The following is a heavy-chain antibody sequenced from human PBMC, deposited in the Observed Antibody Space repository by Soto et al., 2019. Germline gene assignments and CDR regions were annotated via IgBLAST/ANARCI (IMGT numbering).Heavy chain of an antibody. CDR3: ARDSNGNYVYGMDV. J-gene: IGHJ6*02. CDR1: GFTFSSYA. V-gene: IGHV3-30-3*01. CDR2: ISYDGSNK. Sequence: QVQLVESGGGVVQPGRSLRLSCAASGFTFSSYAMHWVRQAPGKGLEWVAVISYDGSNKYYADSVKGRFTISRDNSKNTLYLQMNSLRAEDTAVYYCARDSNGNYVYGMDVWGQGTTVTVSS. D-gene: IGHD7-27*01.